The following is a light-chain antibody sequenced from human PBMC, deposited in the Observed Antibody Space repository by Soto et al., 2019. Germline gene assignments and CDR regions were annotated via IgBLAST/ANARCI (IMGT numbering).Light chain of an antibody. V-gene: IGLV2-14*01. J-gene: IGLJ3*02. Sequence: QSALTQPASVSGSPGQSITISCTGTSSDVGGYEYVSWYQQHPGKAPKLMIYEVRDRPSGVSSRFSGSKSGNTASLTISGLQTEDEAFYYCSSSAGIYHYLVFGGGTKLTVL. CDR1: SSDVGGYEY. CDR2: EVR. CDR3: SSSAGIYHYLV.